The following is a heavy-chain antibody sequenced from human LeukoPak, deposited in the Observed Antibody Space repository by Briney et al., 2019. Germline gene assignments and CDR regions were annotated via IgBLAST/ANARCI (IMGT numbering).Heavy chain of an antibody. D-gene: IGHD6-13*01. CDR1: GGTFSSYA. Sequence: ASVKVSCKASGGTFSSYAISWVRQAPGQGLEWMGGIIPIFGTANYAQKFQGRVTITADESTSTAYMELSSLRSEDTAVYYCAREERGYSSSFPPEYFQHWGQGTLVTVSS. CDR2: IIPIFGTA. V-gene: IGHV1-69*13. J-gene: IGHJ1*01. CDR3: AREERGYSSSFPPEYFQH.